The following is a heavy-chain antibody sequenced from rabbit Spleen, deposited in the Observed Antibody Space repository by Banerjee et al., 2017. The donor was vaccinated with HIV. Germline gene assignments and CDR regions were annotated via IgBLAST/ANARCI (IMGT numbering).Heavy chain of an antibody. CDR3: ARVSETSGWGEDL. CDR1: GFAFNSVYD. D-gene: IGHD4-1*01. CDR2: IYSTIYYT. J-gene: IGHJ4*01. Sequence: QQLEESGGGLVQPGASLTLTCTASGFAFNSVYDMCWVRQAPGKGLEWIGYIYSTIYYTYYATWAKGRFTISKTSSTTVTLQMTSLTVADTATYFCARVSETSGWGEDLWGPGTLVTVS. V-gene: IGHV1S40*01.